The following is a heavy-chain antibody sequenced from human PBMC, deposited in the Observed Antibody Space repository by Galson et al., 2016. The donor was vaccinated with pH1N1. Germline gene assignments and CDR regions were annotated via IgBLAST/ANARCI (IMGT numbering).Heavy chain of an antibody. CDR1: GGSISSDS. CDR2: IWFDGSSK. J-gene: IGHJ6*02. CDR3: ARLGVRIAAPGEDYYYGMDV. Sequence: LSLTCTVSGGSISSDSVYWHWVRQAPGKGLEWVAVIWFDGSSKYYAHSVRGRFTISRDNSKNTLFLQMNSLRGDDTAVYYCARLGVRIAAPGEDYYYGMDVWGQGTTVTVSS. V-gene: IGHV3-33*08. D-gene: IGHD6-13*01.